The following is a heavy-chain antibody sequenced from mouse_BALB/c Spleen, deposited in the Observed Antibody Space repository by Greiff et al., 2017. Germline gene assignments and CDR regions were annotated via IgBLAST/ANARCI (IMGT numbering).Heavy chain of an antibody. CDR1: GFTFSSYA. Sequence: EVKVEESGGGLVKPGGSLKLSCAASGFTFSSYAMSWVRQTPEKRLEWVATISSGGSYTYYPDSVKGRFTISRDNAKNTLYLQMSSLRSEDTAMYYCARHEDSQDYFDYWGQGTTLTVSS. CDR3: ARHEDSQDYFDY. J-gene: IGHJ2*01. CDR2: ISSGGSYT. V-gene: IGHV5-9-3*01. D-gene: IGHD6-1*01.